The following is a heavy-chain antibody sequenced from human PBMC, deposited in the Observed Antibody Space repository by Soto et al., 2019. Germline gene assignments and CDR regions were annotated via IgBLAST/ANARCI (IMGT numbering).Heavy chain of an antibody. Sequence: QMQLVQSGAEVKKPGSSVTVSCKALGNTFTYRYLHWVRQAPGQALEWMGWITPFNGDVHYAQKFQERVTITRDRSINTGYMRMSSLRSEDTAMYYCASGGAGSGPFTWELPDHWGQGTLVTVSS. D-gene: IGHD1-26*01. V-gene: IGHV1-45*02. CDR1: GNTFTYRY. CDR2: ITPFNGDV. CDR3: ASGGAGSGPFTWELPDH. J-gene: IGHJ4*02.